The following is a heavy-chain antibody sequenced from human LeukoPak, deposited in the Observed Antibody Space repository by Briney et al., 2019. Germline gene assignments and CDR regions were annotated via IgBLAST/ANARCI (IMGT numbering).Heavy chain of an antibody. D-gene: IGHD3-16*01. J-gene: IGHJ4*02. V-gene: IGHV4-34*01. CDR1: GGSFSGYY. CDR2: IHHSGSA. CDR3: ARQGDYVVDY. Sequence: PSETLSLTCAVYGGSFSGYYWSWIRQPPGKGLEWIAEIHHSGSANYNPSLKSRVTISVDKSNNQFSLNLSSVTAADTAVYYCARQGDYVVDYWGQGTLVTVSS.